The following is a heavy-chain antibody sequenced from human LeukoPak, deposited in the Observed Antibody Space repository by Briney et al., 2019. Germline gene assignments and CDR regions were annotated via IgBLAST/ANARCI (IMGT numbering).Heavy chain of an antibody. D-gene: IGHD3-22*01. Sequence: PGGSLRLSCAASGFTFSSYGMSWVRQAPGKGLEWVSAISGSGGSTYYADSVKGRFTISRDNSKNTLYLQMNSLRAEDTAVYYCAKGSNYYDSSGYYGPDYYYYYMDVWGKGTTVTVSS. CDR3: AKGSNYYDSSGYYGPDYYYYYMDV. CDR2: ISGSGGST. V-gene: IGHV3-23*01. CDR1: GFTFSSYG. J-gene: IGHJ6*03.